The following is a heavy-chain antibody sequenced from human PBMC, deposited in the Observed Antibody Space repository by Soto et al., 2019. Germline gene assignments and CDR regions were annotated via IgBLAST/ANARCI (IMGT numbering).Heavy chain of an antibody. J-gene: IGHJ5*02. V-gene: IGHV3-30-3*01. D-gene: IGHD3-22*01. CDR2: ISYDGSNK. Sequence: GSLRLSYAASGFTVLSYALHWVRQAPGKGLEWVAVISYDGSNKYYADSVKGRFTISRDYSKNTLYLQMNSLRAEDTAVYYCARDGVYDSSGYYYVNWFDPWGQGT. CDR1: GFTVLSYA. CDR3: ARDGVYDSSGYYYVNWFDP.